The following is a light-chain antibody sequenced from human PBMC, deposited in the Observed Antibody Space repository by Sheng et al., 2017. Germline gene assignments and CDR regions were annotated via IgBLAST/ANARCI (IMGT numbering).Light chain of an antibody. Sequence: EIVLTQSPGTLSLSPGERATLSCRASQSVSSSYLAWYQQKPGQAPRLLIYGASNRATGIPVRFSGSGSGTDFTLTISSLEPEDFGIYYCQHRSKWPPRLTFGGGPKVELK. CDR2: GAS. J-gene: IGKJ4*01. CDR3: QHRSKWPPRLT. V-gene: IGKV3D-20*02. CDR1: QSVSSSY.